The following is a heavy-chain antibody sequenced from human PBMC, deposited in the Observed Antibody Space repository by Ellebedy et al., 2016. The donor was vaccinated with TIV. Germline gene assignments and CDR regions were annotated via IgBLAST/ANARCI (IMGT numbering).Heavy chain of an antibody. Sequence: PGGSLRLSCAGSGFTVSDYFMSWVRQAPGKGLEWVSYISSRGTNIYYADSVKGRFTISRDNSKDTLFLQMNSLRAEDTAIYFCARDPVGVGPAFDVWGQGTMVTVSS. CDR2: ISSRGTNI. CDR1: GFTVSDYF. D-gene: IGHD4-23*01. J-gene: IGHJ3*01. V-gene: IGHV3-11*01. CDR3: ARDPVGVGPAFDV.